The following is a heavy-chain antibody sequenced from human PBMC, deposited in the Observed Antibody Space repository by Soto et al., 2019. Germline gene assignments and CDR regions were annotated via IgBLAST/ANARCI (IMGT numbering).Heavy chain of an antibody. V-gene: IGHV4-31*01. Sequence: QVQLQESGPGLVKPSQTLSLTCTVSGGSISGGGYYWSWIRQHTGKALEWIGDIYYIGSTYSNTSLKSLVTISVDAYKNLFCIKLSSVTAAATAVYNCERNDYYDSSDKPGAFDIRGQGVMITDSS. CDR1: GGSISGGGYY. CDR3: ERNDYYDSSDKPGAFDI. J-gene: IGHJ3*02. D-gene: IGHD3-22*01. CDR2: IYYIGST.